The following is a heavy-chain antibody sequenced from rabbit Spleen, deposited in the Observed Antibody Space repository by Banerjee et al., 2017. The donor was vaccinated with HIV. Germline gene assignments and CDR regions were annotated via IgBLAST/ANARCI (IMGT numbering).Heavy chain of an antibody. V-gene: IGHV1S40*01. CDR1: GLSFNNKNV. CDR2: INSNSGNT. D-gene: IGHD4-2*01. J-gene: IGHJ4*01. CDR3: ARDSGSNPYIDVYFNL. Sequence: QQLVESGGGLVKPGASLTLTCKGSGLSFNNKNVMCWVRQAPGKGLEWIACINSNSGNTVYATWAKGPFTISKTSSTTVTLQMTSLTAADTATYFCARDSGSNPYIDVYFNLWGPGTLVTVS.